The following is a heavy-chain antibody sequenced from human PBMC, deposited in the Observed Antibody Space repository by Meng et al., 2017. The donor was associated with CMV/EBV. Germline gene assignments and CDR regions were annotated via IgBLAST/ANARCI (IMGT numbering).Heavy chain of an antibody. Sequence: QVHMQGSGPGLVKPSGTLSLPWPVSGGSIRSYYWSWILQPPGKGLEWIGYIYYSGSTNYNPSLKSRVTISVDTSKNQFSLKLSSVTAADTAVYYCAREGPGSGWYHWFDPWGQGTLITVSS. V-gene: IGHV4-59*01. J-gene: IGHJ5*02. CDR2: IYYSGST. CDR1: GGSIRSYY. CDR3: AREGPGSGWYHWFDP. D-gene: IGHD6-19*01.